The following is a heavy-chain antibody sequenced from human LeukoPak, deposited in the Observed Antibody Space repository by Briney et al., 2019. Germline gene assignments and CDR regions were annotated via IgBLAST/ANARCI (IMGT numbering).Heavy chain of an antibody. J-gene: IGHJ5*02. Sequence: SETLSLTCAVSGGSITGHYWSWIRQPPGKGLEWIGYISYGGSTNYNPSLKSRVTMSVDTSKNQLSLRLNSVTTADTALYYCAKGFENVVGWLDPWGQGIRVTVSS. CDR3: AKGFENVVGWLDP. CDR2: ISYGGST. CDR1: GGSITGHY. V-gene: IGHV4-59*11. D-gene: IGHD2-21*01.